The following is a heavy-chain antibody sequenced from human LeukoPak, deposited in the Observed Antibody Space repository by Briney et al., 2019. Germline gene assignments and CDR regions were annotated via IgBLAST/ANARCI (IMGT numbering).Heavy chain of an antibody. Sequence: SETLSLTCTVSGGSISSVGYYWSWIRQHPGKGLEWFGYIYYSGSTYYNPSLKSRVTISVDTSKNQFSLKLSSVTAADSAVYYCARVGCSGGSCYSHPKRYFDYWGQGTLVTVSS. CDR2: IYYSGST. J-gene: IGHJ4*02. D-gene: IGHD2-15*01. V-gene: IGHV4-31*03. CDR3: ARVGCSGGSCYSHPKRYFDY. CDR1: GGSISSVGYY.